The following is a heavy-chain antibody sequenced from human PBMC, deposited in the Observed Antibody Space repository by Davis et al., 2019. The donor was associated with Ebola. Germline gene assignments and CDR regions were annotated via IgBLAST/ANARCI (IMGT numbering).Heavy chain of an antibody. D-gene: IGHD2-21*01. CDR1: GFTFGSYA. CDR2: ISYDGSNK. Sequence: GESLKISCAASGFTFGSYAMHWVRQAPGKGLEWVAVISYDGSNKYYADSVKGRFTISRDNSKNTLYLQMNSLRAEDTAVYYCAREVTGVVSYWGQGTLVTVSS. CDR3: AREVTGVVSY. J-gene: IGHJ4*02. V-gene: IGHV3-30-3*01.